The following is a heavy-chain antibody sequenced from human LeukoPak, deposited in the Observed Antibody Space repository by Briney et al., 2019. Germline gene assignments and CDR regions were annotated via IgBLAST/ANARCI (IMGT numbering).Heavy chain of an antibody. CDR1: GFTFSSYS. CDR2: ISSSSSYI. D-gene: IGHD6-13*01. CDR3: ARRVYSSSSFDY. Sequence: KSGGSLRLSCAASGFTFSSYSMNWVRQAPGKGLEWVSSISSSSSYIYYADSVKGRFTISRDNAKNSLYLKMNSLRAEDTAVYYCARRVYSSSSFDYWGQGTLVTVSS. V-gene: IGHV3-21*01. J-gene: IGHJ4*02.